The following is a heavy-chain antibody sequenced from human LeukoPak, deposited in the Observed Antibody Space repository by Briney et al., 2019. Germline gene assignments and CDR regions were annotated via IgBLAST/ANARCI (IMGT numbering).Heavy chain of an antibody. Sequence: PGGSLRLSCAASGFTFSSYAMSWVRQAPGRGLEWVSGISGSGSVTSYAVSVKGRFTISRDNSKNTLYLQMNGLRAEDTAVYYCAPRAMGLTTVQGHYWGQGTLVTVSS. J-gene: IGHJ4*02. CDR1: GFTFSSYA. CDR3: APRAMGLTTVQGHY. V-gene: IGHV3-23*01. CDR2: ISGSGSVT. D-gene: IGHD4-11*01.